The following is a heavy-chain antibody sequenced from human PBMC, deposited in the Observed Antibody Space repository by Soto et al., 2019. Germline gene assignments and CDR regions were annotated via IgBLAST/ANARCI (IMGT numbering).Heavy chain of an antibody. CDR1: GYSINSGYY. CDR2: IYPSEST. D-gene: IGHD2-21*02. CDR3: ARDQGVTRYFDY. J-gene: IGHJ4*02. Sequence: SETLSLTCAVSGYSINSGYYWGWIRQPPGKGLEWIGTIYPSESTYFNPSLKGRVTISVDTSMNQFSLKLTSVTAADTAVYYCARDQGVTRYFDYWGQGTQVTVSS. V-gene: IGHV4-38-2*02.